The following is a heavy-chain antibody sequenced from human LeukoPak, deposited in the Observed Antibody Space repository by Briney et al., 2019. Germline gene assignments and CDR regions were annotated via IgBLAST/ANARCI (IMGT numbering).Heavy chain of an antibody. V-gene: IGHV3-23*01. J-gene: IGHJ4*02. CDR1: GFIFSHYG. CDR2: LNSRSDSI. CDR3: ARDLGWFYFDQ. D-gene: IGHD3-3*01. Sequence: PGGSLRLSCVASGFIFSHYGMHWVRQAPGKGLERVSGLNSRSDSIYDADSVKGRFTISRDNSKNTLYLQMNSLRPEDTAIYYCARDLGWFYFDQWGQGTLVTVSS.